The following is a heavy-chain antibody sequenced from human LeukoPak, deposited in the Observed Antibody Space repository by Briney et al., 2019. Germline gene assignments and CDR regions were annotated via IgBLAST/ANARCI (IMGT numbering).Heavy chain of an antibody. Sequence: ASVSVTCKAYRYTFTSYDINWVRQAAGQGLEWMGWMNHNSGNTGYAQRFQGILTMTRDTSINTAYKELSSLRSEDTAIYYCARVSESPAYYYTGGDYYLGYWGQGTLVTVSS. CDR2: MNHNSGNT. CDR1: RYTFTSYD. J-gene: IGHJ4*02. D-gene: IGHD2-8*02. CDR3: ARVSESPAYYYTGGDYYLGY. V-gene: IGHV1-8*01.